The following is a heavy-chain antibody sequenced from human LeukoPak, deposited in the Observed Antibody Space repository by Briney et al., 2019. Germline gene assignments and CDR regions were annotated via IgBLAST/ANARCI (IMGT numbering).Heavy chain of an antibody. Sequence: SETLSLTCAVYGGSFSGYYWSWIRQPPGKGLEWIGEINHSGSTNYNPSLNSRVTISVDTSKNQFSLKLSSVTAADTAVYYCAKDSYYDYVWGSYRYTNQFDYGGQGTLVTVSS. CDR2: INHSGST. V-gene: IGHV4-34*01. D-gene: IGHD3-16*02. CDR3: AKDSYYDYVWGSYRYTNQFDY. J-gene: IGHJ4*02. CDR1: GGSFSGYY.